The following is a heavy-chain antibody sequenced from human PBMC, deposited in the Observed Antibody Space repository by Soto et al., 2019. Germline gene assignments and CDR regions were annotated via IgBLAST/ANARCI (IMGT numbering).Heavy chain of an antibody. CDR2: TIPMFGTP. CDR3: ARPLRDRNYCYGVAV. D-gene: IGHD3-22*01. CDR1: GGTFSKYA. J-gene: IGHJ6*02. V-gene: IGHV1-69*01. Sequence: QVQLVQSGAEMQQPGASVRVSCKASGGTFSKYAFSWVRQAPGQGLEWLGGTIPMFGTPNYAQKFQGRVAISAGESTATVYTELTSLRSENTAVYFCARPLRDRNYCYGVAVWGQGTTVTVSS.